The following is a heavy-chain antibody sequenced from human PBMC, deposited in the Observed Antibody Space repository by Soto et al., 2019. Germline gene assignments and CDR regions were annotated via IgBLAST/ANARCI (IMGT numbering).Heavy chain of an antibody. J-gene: IGHJ6*02. CDR2: INPSGGST. V-gene: IGHV1-46*01. Sequence: GASVKVSCKASGYTFTSYYMHWVRQAPGQGLEWMGIINPSGGSTSYAQKFQGRVTMTRDTSTSTVYMELSSLRSEDTAVYYRATRPGDYGGYYYYGMDVWGQGTTVTVSS. CDR3: ATRPGDYGGYYYYGMDV. CDR1: GYTFTSYY. D-gene: IGHD4-17*01.